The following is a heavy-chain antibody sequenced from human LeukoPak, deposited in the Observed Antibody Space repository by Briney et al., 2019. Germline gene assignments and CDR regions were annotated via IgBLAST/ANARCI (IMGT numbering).Heavy chain of an antibody. D-gene: IGHD2-15*01. CDR3: ARDHPTFDY. Sequence: PGGSLRLSCATSGFTFSDHYMSWLRQAPGKGLEWLSCIRRKGENIYYTDSVKGRFTISRDNAKYSTYLQMDSLRVEDTAIYYCARDHPTFDYWGQGIMVTVSS. V-gene: IGHV3-11*01. J-gene: IGHJ4*02. CDR1: GFTFSDHY. CDR2: IRRKGENI.